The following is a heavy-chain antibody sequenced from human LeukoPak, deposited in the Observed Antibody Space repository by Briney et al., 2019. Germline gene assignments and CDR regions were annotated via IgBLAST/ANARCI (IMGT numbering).Heavy chain of an antibody. CDR1: GFSLSNYG. Sequence: GGSLRLSCAASGFSLSNYGMHWVRQAPGKGLEWVSVISYDGSNQYYGDSVKGRFTISRDNSKNTLYLQMNFLRAEDRAVYHCAKEDYDGSGSYLGYWGQGTLVTVSS. CDR3: AKEDYDGSGSYLGY. V-gene: IGHV3-30*18. D-gene: IGHD3-10*01. CDR2: ISYDGSNQ. J-gene: IGHJ4*02.